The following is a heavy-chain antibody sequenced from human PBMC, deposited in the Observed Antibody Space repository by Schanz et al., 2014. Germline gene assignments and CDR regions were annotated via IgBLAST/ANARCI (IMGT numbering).Heavy chain of an antibody. CDR2: ISSSSSTR. CDR3: VSQTGSPNY. D-gene: IGHD6-13*01. V-gene: IGHV3-48*04. Sequence: EVQLLESGGGLVQPGGSLRLSCAASGFTFSSYSMNWVRQAPGKGLEWVSYISSSSSTRYYADSVKGRFTISRDNAKRSLFLQMNSLRVEATAVYFCVSQTGSPNYWGQGTLVTVSS. J-gene: IGHJ4*02. CDR1: GFTFSSYS.